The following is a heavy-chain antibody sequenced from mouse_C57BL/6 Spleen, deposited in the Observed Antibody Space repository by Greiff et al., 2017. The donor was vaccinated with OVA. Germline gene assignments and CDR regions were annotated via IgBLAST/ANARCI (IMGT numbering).Heavy chain of an antibody. J-gene: IGHJ3*01. CDR3: ARGGGLRRRGFAY. V-gene: IGHV1-80*01. CDR2: IYPGDGDT. Sequence: QVQLKQSGAELVKPGASVKISCKASGYAFSSYWMNWVKQRPGKGLEWIGQIYPGDGDTNYNGKFKGKATLTADKSSSTAYMQRSSLTSEDSTVYFCARGGGLRRRGFAYWGQGTLVTVSA. CDR1: GYAFSSYW. D-gene: IGHD2-2*01.